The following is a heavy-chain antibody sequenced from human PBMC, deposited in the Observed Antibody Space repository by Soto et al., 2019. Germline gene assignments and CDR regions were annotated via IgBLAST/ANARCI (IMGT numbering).Heavy chain of an antibody. D-gene: IGHD3-3*01. Sequence: PGGSLRLSCETSGFTFGNYGMGWVRQAPGKGLYWVSGISSSSRRTYYADSVMVRFTISKDNSKNTLYLQMDTLRADDTAVYYCAKVAKYGVVIEYFDSWGQGSVVTVYS. CDR2: ISSSSRRT. J-gene: IGHJ4*02. CDR1: GFTFGNYG. V-gene: IGHV3-23*01. CDR3: AKVAKYGVVIEYFDS.